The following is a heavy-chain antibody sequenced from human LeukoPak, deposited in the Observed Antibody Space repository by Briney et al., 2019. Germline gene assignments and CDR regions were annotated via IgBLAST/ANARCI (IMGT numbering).Heavy chain of an antibody. D-gene: IGHD4-23*01. J-gene: IGHJ4*02. CDR2: IKSDGSIT. V-gene: IGHV3-74*01. CDR3: ARDPSRYMTKVD. CDR1: GFTFSSYW. Sequence: GGSLRLSCAASGFTFSSYWMHWVRQAPGKGLAWVSRIKSDGSITGYADSVKGRFTISRDNAKNTLYLQMNSLRAEDTAVCYCARDPSRYMTKVDWGQGTLVTVS.